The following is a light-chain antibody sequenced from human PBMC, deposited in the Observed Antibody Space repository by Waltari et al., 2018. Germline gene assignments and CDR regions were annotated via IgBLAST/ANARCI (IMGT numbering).Light chain of an antibody. J-gene: IGLJ1*01. CDR2: SNT. Sequence: QSVLTQSPSASGTPGQRVTISCPGSSSNVGSNSVDWYQKLPGTAPNLLIYSNTQRPSGVPDRFSGSRSGTSASLAISGLQSEDEAEYFCAAWDDSLTGYVFGTGTKVTVL. CDR3: AAWDDSLTGYV. V-gene: IGLV1-44*01. CDR1: SSNVGSNS.